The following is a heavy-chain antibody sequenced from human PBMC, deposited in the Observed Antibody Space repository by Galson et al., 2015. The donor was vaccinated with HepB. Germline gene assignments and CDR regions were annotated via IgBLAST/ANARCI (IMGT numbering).Heavy chain of an antibody. CDR3: ARDSQYDSTWEDKHFYYGMDV. J-gene: IGHJ6*02. Sequence: SLRLSCAASGFTFSGYAIHWVRQAPGKGLEWVAVISFDGSDKYYADSVKGRFTISRDNSKNKLYLKMNSLRAEDTAVYYCARDSQYDSTWEDKHFYYGMDVWGQGTTVTVSS. CDR2: ISFDGSDK. CDR1: GFTFSGYA. D-gene: IGHD6-13*01. V-gene: IGHV3-30*04.